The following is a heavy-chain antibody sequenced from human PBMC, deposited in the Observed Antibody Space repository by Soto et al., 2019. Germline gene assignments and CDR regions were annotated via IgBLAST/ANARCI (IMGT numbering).Heavy chain of an antibody. CDR1: GCSISSYY. Sequence: PSETLSLTCTVSGCSISSYYWSWIRQPPGKGLEWIGYIYYSGSTNYNPSLKSRVTISVDTSENQFSLKLSSVTAADTAVYYCARNKYCGGDCYSLDYWGQGTLVTVSS. CDR2: IYYSGST. V-gene: IGHV4-59*01. CDR3: ARNKYCGGDCYSLDY. J-gene: IGHJ4*02. D-gene: IGHD2-21*02.